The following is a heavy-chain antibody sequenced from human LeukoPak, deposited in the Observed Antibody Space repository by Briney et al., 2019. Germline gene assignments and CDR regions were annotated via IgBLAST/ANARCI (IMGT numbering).Heavy chain of an antibody. Sequence: PGGSLRLSCAASGFTFSNAWMSWVRQAPGKGLEWVGRIKSKTDGGTTDYAAPVKGRFTISRDDSENTLYLQMNSLKTEDTAVYYCTTLLWFGESTQYFDYWGQGTLVTVSS. CDR3: TTLLWFGESTQYFDY. J-gene: IGHJ4*02. D-gene: IGHD3-10*01. CDR2: IKSKTDGGTT. V-gene: IGHV3-15*01. CDR1: GFTFSNAW.